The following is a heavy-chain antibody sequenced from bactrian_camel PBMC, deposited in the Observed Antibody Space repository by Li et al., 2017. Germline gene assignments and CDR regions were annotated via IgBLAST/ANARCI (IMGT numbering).Heavy chain of an antibody. D-gene: IGHD2*01. CDR1: GHTGRSYC. Sequence: HVQLVESGGGLVQSGGSLSLSCVSSTGHTGRSYCMAWFRQAPGKTREGLAALASDGTTAYADSVKGRFTISKDDAKDTLYLQMNSLKHEDTAVYFCAADTRDLQDDGSWKCPKIDFEYWGQGTQVTVS. V-gene: IGHV3S53*01. J-gene: IGHJ6*01. CDR2: LASDGTT. CDR3: AADTRDLQDDGSWKCPKIDFEY.